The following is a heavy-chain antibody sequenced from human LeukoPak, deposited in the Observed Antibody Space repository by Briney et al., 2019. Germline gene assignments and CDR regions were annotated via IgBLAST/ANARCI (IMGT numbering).Heavy chain of an antibody. D-gene: IGHD4-17*01. CDR3: ASLGGGSTVTTYLNY. Sequence: SVKVSCKASGYTFTGYYMHWVRQAPGQGLEWMGGIIPIFGTANYAQKFQGRVTITADESTSTAYMELSSLRSEDTAVYYCASLGGGSTVTTYLNYWGQGTLVTVSS. J-gene: IGHJ4*02. V-gene: IGHV1-69*13. CDR1: GYTFTGYY. CDR2: IIPIFGTA.